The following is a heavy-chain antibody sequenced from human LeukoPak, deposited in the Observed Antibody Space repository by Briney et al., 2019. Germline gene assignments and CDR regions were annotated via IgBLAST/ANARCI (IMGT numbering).Heavy chain of an antibody. V-gene: IGHV3-48*03. J-gene: IGHJ6*02. CDR3: ARRTRQLVRGYYYNYGMDV. D-gene: IGHD6-6*01. CDR2: ISSSGTTI. CDR1: GFTFSRYE. Sequence: GGSLRLSCAASGFTFSRYEMDWVRQAPGKGLQWVSDISSSGTTIYYADSVKGRFTISRDNAKNSLYLQMNSLRAEDTAVYYCARRTRQLVRGYYYNYGMDVWGQGTTVTVSS.